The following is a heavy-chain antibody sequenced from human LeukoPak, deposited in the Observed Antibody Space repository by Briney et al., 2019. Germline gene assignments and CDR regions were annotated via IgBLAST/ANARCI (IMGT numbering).Heavy chain of an antibody. D-gene: IGHD6-13*01. CDR2: IRFSGGRG. CDR3: AKDRDIAAGTEKATYGLDV. Sequence: GGSLRLSCAASAFTFSNYAMSWVRQAPGKGLEWVSGIRFSGGRGYYADSVKGRFTISRDNSKNTLYLQMNSLRVEDTAVYYCAKDRDIAAGTEKATYGLDVWGKGTTVTVSS. V-gene: IGHV3-23*01. CDR1: AFTFSNYA. J-gene: IGHJ6*04.